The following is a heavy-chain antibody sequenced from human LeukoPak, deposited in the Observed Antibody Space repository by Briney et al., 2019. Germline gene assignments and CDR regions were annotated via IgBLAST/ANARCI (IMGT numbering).Heavy chain of an antibody. CDR2: ISPDGGRS. CDR3: AKDMGGSGRNWASNWFDP. D-gene: IGHD1-26*01. J-gene: IGHJ5*02. CDR1: GFTFGDYP. V-gene: IGHV3-43*02. Sequence: PGASLRLSCAASGFTFGDYPMHWIRQTPGQGLEWVSLISPDGGRSFQADSVRGRFTISRDNGKNSLYLQMNSLRSEDTALYYCAKDMGGSGRNWASNWFDPWGQGTLVTVSS.